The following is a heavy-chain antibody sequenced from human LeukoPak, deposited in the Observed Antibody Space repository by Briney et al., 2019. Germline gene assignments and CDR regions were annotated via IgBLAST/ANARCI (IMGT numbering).Heavy chain of an antibody. CDR3: ARHSSGWWDAFDI. D-gene: IGHD6-19*01. CDR2: INQEGSQK. Sequence: GGSLRLSCAASGFTFSSYWMSWVRQAPGKGLEWVANINQEGSQKYYVDSVKGRFTISRDNARNSLYLQMNSLRAEDTAVYYCARHSSGWWDAFDIWGQGTMVTVSS. J-gene: IGHJ3*02. V-gene: IGHV3-7*05. CDR1: GFTFSSYW.